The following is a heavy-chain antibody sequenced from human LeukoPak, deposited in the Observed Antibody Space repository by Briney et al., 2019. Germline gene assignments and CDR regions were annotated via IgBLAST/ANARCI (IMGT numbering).Heavy chain of an antibody. CDR1: GYTFTSYA. V-gene: IGHV1-3*01. D-gene: IGHD2-15*01. J-gene: IGHJ4*02. Sequence: ASVKASCKASGYTFTSYAIHWVRQAPGQSLEWMGWIIAGNGNTKYSQRFQGRVTITRDTSASTAYMELSSLRSDDTAVYYCARSRVPAGKYCSGGSCYGGFDYWGQGTLVTVSS. CDR2: IIAGNGNT. CDR3: ARSRVPAGKYCSGGSCYGGFDY.